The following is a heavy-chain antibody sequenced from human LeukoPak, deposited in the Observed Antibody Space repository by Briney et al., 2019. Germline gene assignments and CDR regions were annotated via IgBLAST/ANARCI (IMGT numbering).Heavy chain of an antibody. CDR3: AKRPDIVVVPAAIHY. CDR1: GFTFGSCG. V-gene: IGHV3-33*06. D-gene: IGHD2-2*01. Sequence: GGSLRLSCAASGFTFGSCGMHWVRQAPGKGLEWLAIIWYDGNKKYYAESVKGRFTISRDNSKNTLYLQMNSLRAEDTAVYYCAKRPDIVVVPAAIHYWGQGTLVTVSS. J-gene: IGHJ4*02. CDR2: IWYDGNKK.